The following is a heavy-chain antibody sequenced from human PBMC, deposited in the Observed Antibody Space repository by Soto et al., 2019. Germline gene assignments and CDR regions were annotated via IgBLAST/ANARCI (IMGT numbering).Heavy chain of an antibody. CDR2: ISSSGSTL. J-gene: IGHJ4*02. Sequence: QVQLVESGGGLVKPGGSLRLSCAASGFTFSDYYMSWIRQAPGKGLEWVSYISSSGSTLYYADSVKGRFTISRDNAKNSLYLQMNSLRAEDTAVYYCARLLMTPGYSGSYHYDQYYFDYWGQGTLVTVSS. CDR3: ARLLMTPGYSGSYHYDQYYFDY. CDR1: GFTFSDYY. D-gene: IGHD1-26*01. V-gene: IGHV3-11*01.